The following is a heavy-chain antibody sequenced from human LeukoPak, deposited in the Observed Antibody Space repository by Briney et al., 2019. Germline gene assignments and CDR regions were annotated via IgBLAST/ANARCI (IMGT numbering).Heavy chain of an antibody. D-gene: IGHD1-1*01. CDR1: GFTFSNFA. Sequence: GSLRLSCAATGFTFSNFAMHWVRQAPGKGLGWVAVVSYDGSYKYYADSVKGRFTISRDNSKNTLYLQMNSLRAEDTAVYYCARAPGYGAAYYFDYWGQGTLVTVSS. CDR2: VSYDGSYK. J-gene: IGHJ4*02. V-gene: IGHV3-30*04. CDR3: ARAPGYGAAYYFDY.